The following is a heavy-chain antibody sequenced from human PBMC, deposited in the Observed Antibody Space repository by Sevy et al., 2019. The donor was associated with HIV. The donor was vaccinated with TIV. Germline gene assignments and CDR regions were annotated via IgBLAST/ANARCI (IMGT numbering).Heavy chain of an antibody. CDR3: ARGTTGTTRNLNFDY. D-gene: IGHD1-1*01. V-gene: IGHV3-21*04. CDR1: GFTFSSYS. CDR2: ISSSSDI. Sequence: GGSLRLSCAASGFTFSSYSMNWVRQAPGKGLEWVSSISSSSDIYYADSLKGRFTISRDNAKNSLYLQMNSLRAEDKAVYYCARGTTGTTRNLNFDYWGQGTLVTVSS. J-gene: IGHJ4*02.